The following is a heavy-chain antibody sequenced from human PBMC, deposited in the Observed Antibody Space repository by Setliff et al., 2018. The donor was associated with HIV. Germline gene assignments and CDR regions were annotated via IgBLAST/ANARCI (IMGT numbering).Heavy chain of an antibody. CDR3: ARHDDIPVVRNGFDT. D-gene: IGHD2-8*01. Sequence: SETLSLTCAVSGGSINSYYWSWIRQPPGKGLEYVGYIFYNGNTLYDPSLRSRVTISVDTSKNQFSLKLSSVTAADTAVYYCARHDDIPVVRNGFDTWGQGTLVTVSS. CDR1: GGSINSYY. V-gene: IGHV4-59*08. CDR2: IFYNGNT. J-gene: IGHJ5*02.